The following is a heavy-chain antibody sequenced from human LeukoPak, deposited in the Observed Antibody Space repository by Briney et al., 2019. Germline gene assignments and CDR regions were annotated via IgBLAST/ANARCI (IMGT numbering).Heavy chain of an antibody. CDR2: ISHSESA. J-gene: IGHJ3*02. D-gene: IGHD4-11*01. V-gene: IGHV4-30-2*01. Sequence: PSETLSLTCAVSGGSISSGANYWSWIRQPPGRGLEWIGYISHSESAYYSPSLESRITISVDRSKNQFSLKLKSVTAADTAIYYCARDGGTTSNPSHDTFAIWGQGTMVAVSS. CDR1: GGSISSGANY. CDR3: ARDGGTTSNPSHDTFAI.